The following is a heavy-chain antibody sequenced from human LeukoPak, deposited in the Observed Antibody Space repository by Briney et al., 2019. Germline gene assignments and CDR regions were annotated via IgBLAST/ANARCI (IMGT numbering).Heavy chain of an antibody. CDR1: GYTFTGYY. Sequence: ASVKVSCKASGYTFTGYYMHWVRQAPGQGLEWMGWINPNSGGTNYAQKFQGRVTMTSDTSISTAYMELSRLRSDDTAVYYCAREILSPVVPAANRLDVWGQGTTVTVSS. V-gene: IGHV1-2*02. D-gene: IGHD2-2*01. CDR3: AREILSPVVPAANRLDV. CDR2: INPNSGGT. J-gene: IGHJ6*02.